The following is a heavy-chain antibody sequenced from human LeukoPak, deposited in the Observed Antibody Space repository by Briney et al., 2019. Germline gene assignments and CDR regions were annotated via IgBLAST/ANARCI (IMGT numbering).Heavy chain of an antibody. CDR1: GFTFSTYA. J-gene: IGHJ6*02. CDR3: AKLVADYYSYGMDV. CDR2: ISGSGGST. Sequence: GGSLRLSCAASGFTFSTYAMSWVRRAPGKGLEWVSGISGSGGSTYYADSVKGRFTISRDNSKNTLYLQMNSLRAEDTAVYYCAKLVADYYSYGMDVWGQGTTVTVSS. V-gene: IGHV3-23*01. D-gene: IGHD6-19*01.